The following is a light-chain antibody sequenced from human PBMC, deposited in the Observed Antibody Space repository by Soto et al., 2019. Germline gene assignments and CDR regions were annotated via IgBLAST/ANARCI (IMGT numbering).Light chain of an antibody. CDR1: QSVSSSY. J-gene: IGKJ1*01. V-gene: IGKV3-20*01. CDR2: GAS. CDR3: QQYGSSPGT. Sequence: EIVLTQSPGTLSLSPGERATLSCRASQSVSSSYLAWYQQKPGQAPRLLIYGASSRATGIPDRFSGSGSGTDCTFTISRMEPEDFAVYYCQQYGSSPGTLGQGTKVEIK.